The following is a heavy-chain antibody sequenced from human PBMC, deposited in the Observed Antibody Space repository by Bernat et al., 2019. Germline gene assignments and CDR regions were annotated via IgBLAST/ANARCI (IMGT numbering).Heavy chain of an antibody. CDR1: GFSLSNARMG. Sequence: QVTLKESGPVLVKPTETLTLTCTVSGFSLSNARMGVSWIRQPPGKALEWLAHIFSNDEKSYSTSLKSRLTISKDTSKSQVVLTMTNLDPVDTATYYRARTCDIVGVVDWFDPWGRGTLVTVSS. J-gene: IGHJ5*02. D-gene: IGHD3-3*02. CDR3: ARTCDIVGVVDWFDP. V-gene: IGHV2-26*01. CDR2: IFSNDEK.